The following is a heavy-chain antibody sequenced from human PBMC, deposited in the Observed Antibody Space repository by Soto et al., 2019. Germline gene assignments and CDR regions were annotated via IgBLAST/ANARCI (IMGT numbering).Heavy chain of an antibody. Sequence: EVQLVESGGGLVQPGGSLRLSCAASGFTFTRSWMTWVRQAPGKGLEWVANIKQDGSEKYYVDSVKGRFTISRDNAKNSLCLQMNSLRAEDTAVYYCARGSGWYPDHLGQGTLVTVSS. CDR1: GFTFTRSW. V-gene: IGHV3-7*01. CDR3: ARGSGWYPDH. J-gene: IGHJ4*02. D-gene: IGHD6-19*01. CDR2: IKQDGSEK.